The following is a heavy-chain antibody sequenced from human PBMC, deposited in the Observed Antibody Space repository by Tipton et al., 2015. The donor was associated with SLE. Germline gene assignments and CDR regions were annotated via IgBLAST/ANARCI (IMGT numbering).Heavy chain of an antibody. D-gene: IGHD3-16*01. CDR3: ANGPVQFDVDIGGY. V-gene: IGHV3-23*01. CDR1: GFTFSNAW. Sequence: SLRLSCAASGFTFSNAWMSWVRQAPGKGLEWVSAISGSGGSTYYANSVKGRFTISRDNSKNTLYLQMNSLRAEDTAVYYCANGPVQFDVDIGGYWGQGTLVTVSS. CDR2: ISGSGGST. J-gene: IGHJ4*02.